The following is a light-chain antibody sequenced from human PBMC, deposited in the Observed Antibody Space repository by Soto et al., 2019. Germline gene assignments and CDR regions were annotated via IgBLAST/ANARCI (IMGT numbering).Light chain of an antibody. J-gene: IGKJ1*01. CDR2: DAS. CDR3: QQYNSYS. Sequence: DFQMTQSPSTLSASVGYRVTITCRASQSISSWLAWYQQKPGKAPKFLIYDASSLQSGVPSRFSGSGSGTEFTLTISGLQPDDFATYYCQQYNSYSFGQGTKVDIK. CDR1: QSISSW. V-gene: IGKV1-5*01.